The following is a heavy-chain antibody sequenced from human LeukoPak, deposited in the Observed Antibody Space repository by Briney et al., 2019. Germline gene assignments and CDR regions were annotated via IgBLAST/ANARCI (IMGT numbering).Heavy chain of an antibody. Sequence: SETLSLTCSVSGGSISSYYWSWIRQPPGKGLEWIGYIYYSGSTSYNPSLKSRVTISLDTSKSQFSLRLRSVSAADTAVYYCARLGYCYDTHCLPDYWGQGILVTVSS. CDR1: GGSISSYY. D-gene: IGHD3-22*01. CDR3: ARLGYCYDTHCLPDY. V-gene: IGHV4-59*01. J-gene: IGHJ4*02. CDR2: IYYSGST.